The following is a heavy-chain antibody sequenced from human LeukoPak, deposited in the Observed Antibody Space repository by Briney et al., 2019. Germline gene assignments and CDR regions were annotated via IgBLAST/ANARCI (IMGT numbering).Heavy chain of an antibody. V-gene: IGHV3-53*01. CDR1: GFTDSSNY. D-gene: IGHD2/OR15-2a*01. CDR3: AGDPTRTGRIY. Sequence: PGGSLRLSCAASGFTDSSNYMSWVRQAPGKGLEWVSVIYSGGSTYYADSVKGRFTISRDNSKNTLYLQMNSLRAEDTAVYYCAGDPTRTGRIYWGQGTLVTVSS. CDR2: IYSGGST. J-gene: IGHJ4*02.